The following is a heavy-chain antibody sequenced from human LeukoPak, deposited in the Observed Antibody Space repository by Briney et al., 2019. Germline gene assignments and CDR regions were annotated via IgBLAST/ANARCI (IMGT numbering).Heavy chain of an antibody. Sequence: PGRSLRLSCAASGFTFSSYGMHWVRQAPGKGLEWVAVIWYDGSNKYYADSVKGRFTISRDNSKNTLYLQMNSLRAEDTAVYYWPKAAYDILTGYPHDNWFDPWGQGTLVTVSS. CDR2: IWYDGSNK. CDR1: GFTFSSYG. CDR3: PKAAYDILTGYPHDNWFDP. V-gene: IGHV3-33*06. J-gene: IGHJ5*02. D-gene: IGHD3-9*01.